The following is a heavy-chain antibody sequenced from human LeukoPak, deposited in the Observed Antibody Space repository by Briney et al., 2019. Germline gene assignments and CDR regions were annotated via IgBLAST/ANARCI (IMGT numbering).Heavy chain of an antibody. CDR2: ISYDGSRK. J-gene: IGHJ4*02. Sequence: GGSLRLSCAASGFTFNTYGMHWVRQAPGKGLEWLAVISYDGSRKYYVDSVKGRFTISRDNSKNTLYLQMNSLRAEDTAVYFCAREQEIAAAPYGFDYWGQGTLVTVSS. D-gene: IGHD6-13*01. CDR1: GFTFNTYG. V-gene: IGHV3-30*03. CDR3: AREQEIAAAPYGFDY.